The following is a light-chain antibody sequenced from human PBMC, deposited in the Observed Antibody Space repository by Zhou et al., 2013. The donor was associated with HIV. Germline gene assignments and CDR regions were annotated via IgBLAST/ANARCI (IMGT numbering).Light chain of an antibody. CDR3: QQYGSSPLT. Sequence: EIVLTQSPGTLSLSPGERATLSCRASQSVSSSYLAWYQQKPGQAPRLLIYGASSRATAIPDRFSGSGSGTDFTLTISRLEPEDFAVFYCQQYGSSPLTFGGGTKVELK. CDR1: QSVSSSY. J-gene: IGKJ4*01. V-gene: IGKV3-20*01. CDR2: GAS.